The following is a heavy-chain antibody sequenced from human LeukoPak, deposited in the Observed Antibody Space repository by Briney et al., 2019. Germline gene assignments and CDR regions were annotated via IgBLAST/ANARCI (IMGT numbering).Heavy chain of an antibody. CDR2: ISSRGGTT. D-gene: IGHD3-22*01. Sequence: PGGSLRLSCAASGFTFSTYSMSWVRQAPGKGLEWVAVISSRGGTTYCADYVKGRFTISRDDSKNTLYLQMNSLRAEDTAVYYCAKDTSPRYYDTSGYTDYWGQGTLVTVSS. J-gene: IGHJ4*02. CDR3: AKDTSPRYYDTSGYTDY. V-gene: IGHV3-23*01. CDR1: GFTFSTYS.